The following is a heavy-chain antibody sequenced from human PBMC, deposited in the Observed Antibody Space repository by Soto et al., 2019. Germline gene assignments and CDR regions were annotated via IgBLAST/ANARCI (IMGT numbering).Heavy chain of an antibody. Sequence: SETLSLTCAVYGGSFSGYYWSWIRQPPGKGLEWIGEINHSGSTNYNPSLKSRVTISVDTSKNQFSLKLSSVTAADTAVYYCARAPTTTVTTSTFDYWGQGTLVTVSS. CDR3: ARAPTTTVTTSTFDY. J-gene: IGHJ4*02. CDR1: GGSFSGYY. V-gene: IGHV4-34*01. D-gene: IGHD4-17*01. CDR2: INHSGST.